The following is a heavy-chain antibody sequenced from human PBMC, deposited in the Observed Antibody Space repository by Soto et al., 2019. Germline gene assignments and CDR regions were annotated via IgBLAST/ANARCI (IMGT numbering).Heavy chain of an antibody. V-gene: IGHV1-69*02. D-gene: IGHD6-13*01. CDR3: AGFDPAAENWFDP. J-gene: IGHJ5*02. CDR2: IIPILGIA. CDR1: GGTFSSYT. Sequence: SVKVSCKASGGTFSSYTISWVRQAPGQGLEWMGRIIPILGIANYAQKFQGRVTITADKSTSTAYMELSSLRSEDTAVYYCAGFDPAAENWFDPWGQGTLVTVSS.